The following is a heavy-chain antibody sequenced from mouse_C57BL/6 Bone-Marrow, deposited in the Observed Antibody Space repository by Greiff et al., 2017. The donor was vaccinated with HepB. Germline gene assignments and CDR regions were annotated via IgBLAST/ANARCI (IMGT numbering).Heavy chain of an antibody. CDR2: ISSGSSTI. CDR3: ARRGYAY. CDR1: GFTFSDYG. V-gene: IGHV5-17*01. D-gene: IGHD3-2*02. J-gene: IGHJ2*01. Sequence: EVKLVESGGGLVKPGGSLKLSCAASGFTFSDYGMHWVRQAPEKGLEWVAYISSGSSTIYYADTVKGRCTISRDKAKNTLFLQMTSVRSEDTAVYYWARRGYAYWGQGTTLTVSA.